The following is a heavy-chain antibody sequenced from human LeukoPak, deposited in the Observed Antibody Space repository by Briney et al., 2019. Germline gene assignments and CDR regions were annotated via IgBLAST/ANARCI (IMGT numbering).Heavy chain of an antibody. CDR1: GFTFSSYA. D-gene: IGHD5-12*01. CDR3: ARGPVKWLRGPFDY. CDR2: ISYDGSNR. J-gene: IGHJ4*02. Sequence: GGSLRLSCAASGFTFSSYAMHWVRQAPGKGLEWVAVISYDGSNRYYADSVKGRFTISRDNSKNTLYLQMNSLRAEDTAVYYCARGPVKWLRGPFDYWGQGTLVTVSS. V-gene: IGHV3-30*04.